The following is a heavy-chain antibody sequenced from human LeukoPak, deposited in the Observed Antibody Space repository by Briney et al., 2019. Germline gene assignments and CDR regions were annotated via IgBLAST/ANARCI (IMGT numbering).Heavy chain of an antibody. CDR1: GYTFTSYG. J-gene: IGHJ6*02. CDR3: ARVSDCSSTSCYDYNYYGMDV. Sequence: ASVKVSCKASGYTFTSYGISWVRQAPGQGLEWMGWISAYNGNTNYAQKLQGRVTMTTDTSTSTAYMELRSLRSDDTAVYYCARVSDCSSTSCYDYNYYGMDVWGQGTTVTVSS. D-gene: IGHD2-2*01. V-gene: IGHV1-18*01. CDR2: ISAYNGNT.